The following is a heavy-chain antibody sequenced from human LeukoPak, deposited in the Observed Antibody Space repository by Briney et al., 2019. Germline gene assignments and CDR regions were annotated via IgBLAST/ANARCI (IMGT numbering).Heavy chain of an antibody. CDR3: ASGPPFLKYFEY. J-gene: IGHJ4*02. CDR1: GFTFSTYV. V-gene: IGHV3-23*01. D-gene: IGHD3-3*01. CDR2: ISDGAEYI. Sequence: GGSLRLSCAASGFTFSTYVMNWFRQAPGKGLEWVSIISDGAEYIFYADSVKGRFTISRDNSKNTLYLQMNSLRAEDTALYYCASGPPFLKYFEYWGQGTLVTVSS.